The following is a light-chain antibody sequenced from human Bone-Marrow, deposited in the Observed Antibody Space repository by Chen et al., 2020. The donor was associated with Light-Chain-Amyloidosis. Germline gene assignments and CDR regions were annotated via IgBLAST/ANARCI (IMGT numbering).Light chain of an antibody. CDR1: SSDVGGDNH. J-gene: IGLJ1*01. Sequence: QSALTQPASVSGSPGQSVTISCTGTSSDVGGDNHVSWYQQHPDKAPKLMIYEVTNRPSWFPDRFSGSKSDNTASLTISGLQTEDEADYFCSSYTITNTLVFGGGTRVTVL. CDR3: SSYTITNTLV. CDR2: EVT. V-gene: IGLV2-14*01.